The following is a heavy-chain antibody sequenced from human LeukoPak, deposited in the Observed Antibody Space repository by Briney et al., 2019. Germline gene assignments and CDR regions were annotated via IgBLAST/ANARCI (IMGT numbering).Heavy chain of an antibody. CDR3: AKGCCSGGSCYGGH. CDR1: GSTFSSYG. D-gene: IGHD2-15*01. V-gene: IGHV3-23*01. Sequence: GGSLRLSCAVSGSTFSSYGMGWVRQAPGKGLEWVSSISAGGTTYYADSVKGRFSISRDNSKNTVYLQVNSLRAEDTAVYYCAKGCCSGGSCYGGHWGQGTLVTVSS. J-gene: IGHJ4*02. CDR2: ISAGGTT.